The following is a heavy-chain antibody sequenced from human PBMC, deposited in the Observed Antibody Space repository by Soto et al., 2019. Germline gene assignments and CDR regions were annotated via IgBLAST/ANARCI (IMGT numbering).Heavy chain of an antibody. CDR3: ARFVYSCDNAVRYDP. J-gene: IGHJ5*02. V-gene: IGHV4-59*01. CDR2: IYYSGTT. Sequence: SETLSLTCTVSGGSTRNYFWSWIRHPPGKGLEWIGCIYYSGTTNYNSSLKSRVTISLDTSKNQFSLRLRSVTAADTAVYYCARFVYSCDNAVRYDPSGQGPLVTVS. D-gene: IGHD1-1*01. CDR1: GGSTRNYF.